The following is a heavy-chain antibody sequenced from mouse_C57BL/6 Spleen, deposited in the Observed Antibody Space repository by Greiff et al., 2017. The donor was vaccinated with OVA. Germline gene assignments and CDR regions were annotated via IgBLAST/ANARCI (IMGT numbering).Heavy chain of an antibody. CDR1: GFTFSDYY. CDR3: ARESLYSNPFDY. D-gene: IGHD2-12*01. CDR2: INYDGSST. V-gene: IGHV5-16*01. Sequence: EVKLVESEGGLVQPGSSMKLSCTASGFTFSDYYMAWVRQVPEKGLEWVANINYDGSSTYYLDSLKSRFIISRDNAKTILYLQMSSLKSEDTATYYCARESLYSNPFDYWGQGTTLTVSS. J-gene: IGHJ2*01.